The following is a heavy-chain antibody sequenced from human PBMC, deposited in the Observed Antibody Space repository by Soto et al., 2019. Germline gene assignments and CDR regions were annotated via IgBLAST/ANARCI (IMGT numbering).Heavy chain of an antibody. CDR1: GGSISSYY. J-gene: IGHJ4*02. Sequence: ETLSLTCTVSGGSISSYYWSWIRQPPGKGLEWVANMNPDGSAQYYVDSVKGRFTISRDNAKNSASLQMNSLRAEDAAVYYCLSGRGYWGQGTLVTVS. V-gene: IGHV3-7*01. CDR2: MNPDGSAQ. CDR3: LSGRGY.